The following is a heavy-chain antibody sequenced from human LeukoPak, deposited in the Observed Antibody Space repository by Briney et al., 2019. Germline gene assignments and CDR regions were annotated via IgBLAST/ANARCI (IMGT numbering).Heavy chain of an antibody. CDR1: GYSFTSYW. V-gene: IGHV5-51*01. J-gene: IGHJ4*02. CDR3: AKLTRGGYEKFDF. CDR2: IYPGDSET. Sequence: GESLKISCKGSGYSFTSYWIGWVRQMPGKGLEWMGIIYPGDSETTYSPSFQGQVTLSADKSISTAYLQWSSLKASDTAMYYCAKLTRGGYEKFDFWGQGTPVTVSS. D-gene: IGHD5-12*01.